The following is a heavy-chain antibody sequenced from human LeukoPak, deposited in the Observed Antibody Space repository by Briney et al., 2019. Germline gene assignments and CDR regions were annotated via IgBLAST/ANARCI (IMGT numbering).Heavy chain of an antibody. CDR3: ARPRSPSYYYYMDV. J-gene: IGHJ6*03. V-gene: IGHV4-59*08. CDR2: IYHTGST. CDR1: GGSVSDYY. Sequence: SETLSLTCTISGGSVSDYYWSWIRQSPGKGLEWIGYIYHTGSTSYSPSLKSRVTISADTCQNQYSLKLSSVTAADTAVYYCARPRSPSYYYYMDVWGKGTTVTVSS.